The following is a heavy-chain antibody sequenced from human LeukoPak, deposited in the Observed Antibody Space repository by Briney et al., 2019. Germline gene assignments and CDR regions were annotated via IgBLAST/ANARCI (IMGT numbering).Heavy chain of an antibody. V-gene: IGHV3-30-3*01. CDR1: GFTFSSYA. J-gene: IGHJ4*02. Sequence: PGRSLRLSCAASGFTFSSYAMHWVRQAPGKGPEWVAVISYDGSNKYYADSVKGRFTISRDNSKNTLYLQMNSLRGEDTAVYYCARGTRGYSRIENWGQGTLVTVSS. CDR2: ISYDGSNK. D-gene: IGHD5-18*01. CDR3: ARGTRGYSRIEN.